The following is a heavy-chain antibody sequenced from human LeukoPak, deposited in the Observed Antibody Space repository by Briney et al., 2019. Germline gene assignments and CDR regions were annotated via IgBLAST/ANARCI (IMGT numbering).Heavy chain of an antibody. V-gene: IGHV4-59*01. D-gene: IGHD1-26*01. J-gene: IGHJ4*02. CDR1: GGSISSYY. CDR2: IYYSGST. Sequence: SETLSLTCTVSGGSISSYYWSWIRQPPGKGLEWIGYIYYSGSTNYNPSLKSRVTISVDTSKNQLSLKLSSVTAADTAVYYCARGWELPHFDYWGQGTLVTVSS. CDR3: ARGWELPHFDY.